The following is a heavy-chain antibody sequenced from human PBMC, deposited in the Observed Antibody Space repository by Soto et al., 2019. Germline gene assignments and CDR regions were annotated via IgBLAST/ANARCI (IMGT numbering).Heavy chain of an antibody. CDR3: AKDRGAGGLGPNWGFGC. J-gene: IGHJ4*02. CDR1: GFTFSTYG. D-gene: IGHD3-10*01. Sequence: EVQLLESGGGLVQPGGSLRLSCAVSGFTFSTYGMSWVRQAPGKGLEWVSGISGSGGRTYYADSVKGRFTISRDNSKNTVSLHRNCVRAEDTAGYYGAKDRGAGGLGPNWGFGCWGQGPRVTVSS. CDR2: ISGSGGRT. V-gene: IGHV3-23*01.